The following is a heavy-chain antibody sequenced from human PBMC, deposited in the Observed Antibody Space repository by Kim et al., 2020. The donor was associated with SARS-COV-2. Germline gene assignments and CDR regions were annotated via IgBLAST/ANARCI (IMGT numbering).Heavy chain of an antibody. V-gene: IGHV3-7*04. Sequence: ASGKCRVTISRDNAKYSRYLQMNSVRAEDTAVYYCARGLMVRGVSNWFDPWGQGTLVTVSS. J-gene: IGHJ5*02. D-gene: IGHD3-10*01. CDR3: ARGLMVRGVSNWFDP.